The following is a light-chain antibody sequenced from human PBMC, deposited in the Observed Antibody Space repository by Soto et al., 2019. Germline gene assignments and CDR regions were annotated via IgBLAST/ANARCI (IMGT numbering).Light chain of an antibody. V-gene: IGLV2-11*01. J-gene: IGLJ1*01. Sequence: QSALTQPRSVSGSPGQSVTISCTGTSSDVGGYNYVSWYQQHPGKAPKLMIYDVTTRPSGVPDRFSGSKSGNTASLTISGLHAEDEADYYCSSHAGSSVEFGTGTKVTVL. CDR1: SSDVGGYNY. CDR3: SSHAGSSVE. CDR2: DVT.